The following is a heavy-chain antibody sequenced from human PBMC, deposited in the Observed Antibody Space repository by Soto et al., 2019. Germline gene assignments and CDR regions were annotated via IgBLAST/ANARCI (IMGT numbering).Heavy chain of an antibody. CDR1: DSSINSNYY. CDR3: ARKPSGFFDY. J-gene: IGHJ4*02. Sequence: SETLSLTCGVSDSSINSNYYWLWIRQPPGKGLEWIGEINHSGSTNYNPSLKSRVTISVDTSKNQFSLKLSSVTAADTAVYYCARKPSGFFDYWGQGTLVTVSS. D-gene: IGHD6-6*01. V-gene: IGHV4-34*01. CDR2: INHSGST.